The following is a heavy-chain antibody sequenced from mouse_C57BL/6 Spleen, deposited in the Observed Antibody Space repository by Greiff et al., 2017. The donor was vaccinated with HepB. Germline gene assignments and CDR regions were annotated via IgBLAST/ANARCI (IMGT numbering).Heavy chain of an antibody. CDR3: ARDTVAFDY. CDR1: GYTFTSYW. CDR2: INPSSGYT. Sequence: VQLQQSGAELAKPGASVKLSCKASGYTFTSYWMHWVKQRPGQGLEWIGYINPSSGYTKYNQKFKDKATLTADTSSSTAYMQLSSLTYEDSAVYYCARDTVAFDYWGQGTTLTVSS. D-gene: IGHD1-1*01. J-gene: IGHJ2*01. V-gene: IGHV1-7*01.